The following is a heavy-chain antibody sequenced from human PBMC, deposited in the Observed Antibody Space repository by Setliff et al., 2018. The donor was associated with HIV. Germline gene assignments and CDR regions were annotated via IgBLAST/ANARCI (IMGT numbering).Heavy chain of an antibody. Sequence: SETLSLTCAVSDGSISSSNWWSWVRQPPGKGLEWIGEIFHTQNPNYSPSLKSRVTISVNKSKNQFSLRLTSVTAADTAVYYCASQQDIPPAIVPFDIWGQGTMVTVSS. V-gene: IGHV4-4*02. J-gene: IGHJ3*02. D-gene: IGHD2-2*01. CDR3: ASQQDIPPAIVPFDI. CDR2: IFHTQNP. CDR1: DGSISSSNW.